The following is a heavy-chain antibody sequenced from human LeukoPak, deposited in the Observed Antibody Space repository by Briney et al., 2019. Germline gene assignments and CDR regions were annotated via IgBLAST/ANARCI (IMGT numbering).Heavy chain of an antibody. CDR2: ASGSGGST. CDR3: AKAASSSWPSYYYGMDV. V-gene: IGHV3-23*01. J-gene: IGHJ6*02. CDR1: GFTFSSYA. D-gene: IGHD6-13*01. Sequence: PGGSLRLSCAASGFTFSSYAMSWVRQAPGKGLEWVSSASGSGGSTYYADSVKGRFTISKDNSKNTVYLQMSSLRVDDTAVYYCAKAASSSWPSYYYGMDVWGQGTTVTVSS.